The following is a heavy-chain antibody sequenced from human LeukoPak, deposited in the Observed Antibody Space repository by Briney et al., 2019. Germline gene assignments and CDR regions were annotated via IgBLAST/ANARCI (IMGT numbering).Heavy chain of an antibody. J-gene: IGHJ6*02. Sequence: ASVKVSCKASGYTFTSYYMHWVRQAPGQGLEWMGIINPSGGSTSYAQKFQSRVTMTRDTSTSTTYMALSSLKSEDTATYYCTTRACHAGGCSSSFYYYYGLHFWGQGTTVSVSS. CDR2: INPSGGST. D-gene: IGHD3-16*01. CDR1: GYTFTSYY. V-gene: IGHV1-46*01. CDR3: TTRACHAGGCSSSFYYYYGLHF.